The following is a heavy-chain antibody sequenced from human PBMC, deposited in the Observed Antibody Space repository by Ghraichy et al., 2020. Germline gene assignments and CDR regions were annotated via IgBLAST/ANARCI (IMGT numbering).Heavy chain of an antibody. D-gene: IGHD1-14*01. CDR1: GFTFSGYA. CDR3: ANLGRTTISRYNPFDY. J-gene: IGHJ4*02. CDR2: INSRGDTT. V-gene: IGHV3-23*01. Sequence: GSLNISCAASGFTFSGYAMSWVRQTPGKRLEWVSAINSRGDTTYYAGSVQGRFSISRDNSKNTLFLQMNGLRVEDTAVYFCANLGRTTISRYNPFDYWGQGTPVTVSS.